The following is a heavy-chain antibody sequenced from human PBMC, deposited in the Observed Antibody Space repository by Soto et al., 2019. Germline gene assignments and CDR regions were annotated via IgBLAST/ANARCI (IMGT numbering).Heavy chain of an antibody. J-gene: IGHJ6*03. D-gene: IGHD1-7*01. V-gene: IGHV1-3*01. Sequence: QVQLVQSGAEVKKPGASVKVSCKASGYSFSSYAMNWVRQAPGQRLEWLGWINAGNGVTKYSQKFQGRVTITRDASASTAYMELSSLTYDDTAVYYWASDPRVDTGARCGYCYYYMDFWGKGTTVTVSS. CDR1: GYSFSSYA. CDR3: ASDPRVDTGARCGYCYYYMDF. CDR2: INAGNGVT.